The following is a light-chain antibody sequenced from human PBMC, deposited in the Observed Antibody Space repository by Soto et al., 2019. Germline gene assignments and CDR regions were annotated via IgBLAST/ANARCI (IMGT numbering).Light chain of an antibody. CDR2: EGT. J-gene: IGLJ1*01. Sequence: QSALTQPASVSGSPGQSITISCTGTSSDVGTYNRVSWYQQNPGKAPKLMIYEGTKRPSGVSNRFSGSKSGNGASLTISGLQAEDAADYHCCSYAGRVTYVFGTGTKLTVL. CDR3: CSYAGRVTYV. CDR1: SSDVGTYNR. V-gene: IGLV2-23*01.